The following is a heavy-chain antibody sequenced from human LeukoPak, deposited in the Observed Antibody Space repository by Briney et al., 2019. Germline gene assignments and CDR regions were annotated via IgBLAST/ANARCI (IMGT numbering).Heavy chain of an antibody. D-gene: IGHD1-1*01. CDR1: GFTFSTYW. J-gene: IGHJ4*02. CDR2: IKEDGSGK. CDR3: ARDFYNLFDY. Sequence: PGGSLRLSCAASGFTFSTYWVSWVRQAPGKGLEWVANIKEDGSGKYYADSVKGRFTISRDNAKNSLYLQMNSLRAEDTAVYYCARDFYNLFDYCGQGTLLTVSS. V-gene: IGHV3-7*01.